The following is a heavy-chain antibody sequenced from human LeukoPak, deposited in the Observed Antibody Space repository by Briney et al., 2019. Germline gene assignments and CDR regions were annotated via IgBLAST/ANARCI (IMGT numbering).Heavy chain of an antibody. D-gene: IGHD3-3*01. V-gene: IGHV1-69*13. CDR3: ARAPRFLEWFLDY. CDR2: IIPIFGTA. J-gene: IGHJ4*02. Sequence: SVKVSCKASGGTFSSYAISWVRQAPGQGLEWMGGIIPIFGTANYAQKFQGRFTITADESTSTAYMELSSPRSEDTAVYYCARAPRFLEWFLDYWGQGTLVTVSS. CDR1: GGTFSSYA.